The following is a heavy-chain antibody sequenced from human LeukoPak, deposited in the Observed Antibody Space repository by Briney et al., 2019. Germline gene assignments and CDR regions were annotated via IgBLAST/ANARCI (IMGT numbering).Heavy chain of an antibody. D-gene: IGHD3-10*01. V-gene: IGHV3-64D*06. Sequence: PGGSLRLSCSASGFTFSSYAMHWVRQAPGKGLEYVSAISSNGGSTYYADSVKGRFTISRDNSKNTLYLQMSSLRAEGTAVYYCVKTVYGTMVRGVITSPFDYWGQGTLVTVSS. CDR1: GFTFSSYA. J-gene: IGHJ4*02. CDR2: ISSNGGST. CDR3: VKTVYGTMVRGVITSPFDY.